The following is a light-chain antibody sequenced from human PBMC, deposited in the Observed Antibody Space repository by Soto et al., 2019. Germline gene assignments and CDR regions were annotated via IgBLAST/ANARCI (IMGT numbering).Light chain of an antibody. CDR1: SSNIGNNA. Sequence: QSVLTQPPSVSEAPRQRVTISCSGSSSNIGNNAVNWYQQLPGQAPKIVIYYDDLLTSGVSDRFSGYKSGTSASLAISALQSDDEADYYCAAWDDSLNAYVFGPGTKLTVL. CDR3: AAWDDSLNAYV. CDR2: YDD. V-gene: IGLV1-36*01. J-gene: IGLJ1*01.